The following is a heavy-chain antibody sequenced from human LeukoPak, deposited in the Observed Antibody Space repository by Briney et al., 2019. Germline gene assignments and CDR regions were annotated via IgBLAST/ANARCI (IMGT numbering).Heavy chain of an antibody. J-gene: IGHJ4*02. Sequence: PGGSLRLSCAASGFTFDDYAMHWVRQAPGKGLHWVSLISGDGGSTYYADSVKSRFTISRDNSKNSLYLQMNSLRTEDTALYYCAKDYSSDMYYFDYWGQGTLVTVSS. V-gene: IGHV3-43*02. CDR1: GFTFDDYA. D-gene: IGHD6-19*01. CDR2: ISGDGGST. CDR3: AKDYSSDMYYFDY.